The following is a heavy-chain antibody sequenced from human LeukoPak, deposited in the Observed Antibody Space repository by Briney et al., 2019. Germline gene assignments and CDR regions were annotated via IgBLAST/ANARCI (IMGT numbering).Heavy chain of an antibody. CDR1: GFTFSSFP. Sequence: GGSLRLSCAASGFTFSSFPMHWVRQAPGKGLEWVAIISYEGTNKDYPDSLKGRFTISRDNSINTLYLQMNSLRVEDTAIYYCARDDCSGGSCYLDYWGQGTLVTVSS. J-gene: IGHJ4*02. CDR2: ISYEGTNK. CDR3: ARDDCSGGSCYLDY. V-gene: IGHV3-30*04. D-gene: IGHD2-15*01.